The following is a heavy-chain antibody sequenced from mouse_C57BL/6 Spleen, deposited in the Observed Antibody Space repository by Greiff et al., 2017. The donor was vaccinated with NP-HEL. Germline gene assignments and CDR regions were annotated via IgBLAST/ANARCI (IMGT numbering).Heavy chain of an antibody. CDR3: AGSDGDGSFAV. Sequence: QVQLQQPGAELVKPGASVKMSCKASGYTFTSYWMHWVKQRPGRGLEWIGRIDPNSGGTKYNQKFKSKATLTVDKPSSTAYMQLSSLTSEDSSVDCCAGSDGDGSFAVWGQGTLVTVSA. V-gene: IGHV1-72*01. D-gene: IGHD1-1*01. CDR1: GYTFTSYW. CDR2: IDPNSGGT. J-gene: IGHJ3*01.